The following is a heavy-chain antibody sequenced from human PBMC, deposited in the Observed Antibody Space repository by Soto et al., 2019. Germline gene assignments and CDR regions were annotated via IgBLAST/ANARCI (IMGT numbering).Heavy chain of an antibody. J-gene: IGHJ4*02. CDR3: ARGRSYDILTGLDY. CDR2: IYYSGST. V-gene: IGHV4-59*01. D-gene: IGHD3-9*01. CDR1: GGSISSYY. Sequence: SETLALTCTVSGGSISSYYWSWIRQPPGKGLEWIGYIYYSGSTNYNPSLKSRVTISVDTSKNQFSLKLSSVTAADTAVYYCARGRSYDILTGLDYWGQGTLVTVSS.